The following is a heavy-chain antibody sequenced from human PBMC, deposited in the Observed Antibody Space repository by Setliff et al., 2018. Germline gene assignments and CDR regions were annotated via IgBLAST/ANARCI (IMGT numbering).Heavy chain of an antibody. CDR2: IYYSGST. Sequence: ASETLSLTCTVSGGSISSGGYYWSWIRQHPGKGLEWIGYIYYSGSTYYNPSLTSRVTISVDSSRRQFSLKLNSVTAADAAMYYCARRETYYNFWSGYYAYWGQGTLVTVSS. J-gene: IGHJ4*02. D-gene: IGHD3-3*01. V-gene: IGHV4-31*03. CDR3: ARRETYYNFWSGYYAY. CDR1: GGSISSGGYY.